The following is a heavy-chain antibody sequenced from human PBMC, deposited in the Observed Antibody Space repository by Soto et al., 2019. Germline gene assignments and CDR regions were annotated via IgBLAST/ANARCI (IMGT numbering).Heavy chain of an antibody. CDR1: GYSFTNYW. J-gene: IGHJ4*02. D-gene: IGHD2-15*01. CDR3: ARHVKYSQIDY. CDR2: IYPGDSDT. V-gene: IGHV5-51*01. Sequence: PGESLKISCKGFGYSFTNYWVGWVRQMPGKGLECMGIIYPGDSDTRYSPSFQGQVIISADKSINTAYLQWSSLKASDTAMYYCARHVKYSQIDYWGQGTLVTVS.